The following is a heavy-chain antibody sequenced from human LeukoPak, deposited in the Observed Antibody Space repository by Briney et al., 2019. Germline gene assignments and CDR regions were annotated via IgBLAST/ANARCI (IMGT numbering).Heavy chain of an antibody. Sequence: PSETLSLTCSVSGVSISNYYWSWIRQPAGKGLEWIGRIYTSGSTNYNPSLKSRVTISMDKSKNHFSLNLKSVTAADTGFYYCARDFYGDDGHHPFDYWGQGIQVTVSS. CDR3: ARDFYGDDGHHPFDY. J-gene: IGHJ4*02. D-gene: IGHD2/OR15-2a*01. CDR1: GVSISNYY. CDR2: IYTSGST. V-gene: IGHV4-4*07.